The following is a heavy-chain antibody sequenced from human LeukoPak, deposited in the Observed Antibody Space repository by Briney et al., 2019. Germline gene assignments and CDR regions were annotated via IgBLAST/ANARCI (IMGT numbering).Heavy chain of an antibody. CDR2: IYYSGST. J-gene: IGHJ4*02. D-gene: IGHD3-16*01. Sequence: SWVRQAPGKGLEWIGYIYYSGSTYYNPSLKSRVTISVDTSKNQFSLKLSSVTAADTAVYYCARVGESLGIIEWGQGTLVTVSS. CDR3: ARVGESLGIIE. V-gene: IGHV4-30-4*08.